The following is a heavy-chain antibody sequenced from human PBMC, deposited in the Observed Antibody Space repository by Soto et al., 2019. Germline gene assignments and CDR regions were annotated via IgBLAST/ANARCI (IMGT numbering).Heavy chain of an antibody. D-gene: IGHD6-13*01. J-gene: IGHJ5*01. CDR3: ARSQRQQLVRRNWFDS. Sequence: QVQLQQGGAGLLKPSETLSLTCAVYGGSFSNYYWSWIRQPPGKGLEWIGEINDSGSTNYNPSLKGRVTISVDTSKNQFSLKLNSVTAADTAVYYCARSQRQQLVRRNWFDSWGQGSLVTVSS. CDR2: INDSGST. CDR1: GGSFSNYY. V-gene: IGHV4-34*01.